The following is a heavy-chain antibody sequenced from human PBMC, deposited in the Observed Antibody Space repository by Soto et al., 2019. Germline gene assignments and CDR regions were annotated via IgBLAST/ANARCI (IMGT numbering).Heavy chain of an antibody. CDR3: ARDLSMVRGADKDH. V-gene: IGHV3-30-3*01. CDR2: ISYDGSNK. D-gene: IGHD3-10*01. J-gene: IGHJ4*02. CDR1: GFTFSSYA. Sequence: QVQLVESGGGVVQPGRSLRLSCAASGFTFSSYAMHWVRQAPGKGLEWVAVISYDGSNKYYADSVKGRFTISRDNSKNPLYLQMNSLRAEDTAVYYCARDLSMVRGADKDHWGQGTLVTVSS.